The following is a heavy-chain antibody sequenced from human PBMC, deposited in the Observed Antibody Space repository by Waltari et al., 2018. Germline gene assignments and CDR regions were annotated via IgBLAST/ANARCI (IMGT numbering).Heavy chain of an antibody. D-gene: IGHD2-2*01. V-gene: IGHV3-15*01. J-gene: IGHJ5*02. Sequence: VHLEESGGGLVEPGGSLRLSCAASGFTFSDASMSWVRQAPGKGLDWVGRIKARSAGGTIDYAAPVKGRFTISRDDSKNTLYLHMNSLGTEDTAMYFCATRFYAAGLASWGQGTLVTVSS. CDR1: GFTFSDAS. CDR2: IKARSAGGTI. CDR3: ATRFYAAGLAS.